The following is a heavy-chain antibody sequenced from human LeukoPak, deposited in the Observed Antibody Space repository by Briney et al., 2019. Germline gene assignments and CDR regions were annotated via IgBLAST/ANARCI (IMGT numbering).Heavy chain of an antibody. D-gene: IGHD5-24*01. J-gene: IGHJ4*02. Sequence: GGSLRLSCATSEFTFTNYWMSWVRQAPGRGLEWVATTNNYGNEKYHVDSVKGRFTISRDNAKNSLDLQLNNLRVEDTAVYYCVRGDIDYWGQGALVTVSS. CDR3: VRGDIDY. V-gene: IGHV3-7*01. CDR1: EFTFTNYW. CDR2: TNNYGNEK.